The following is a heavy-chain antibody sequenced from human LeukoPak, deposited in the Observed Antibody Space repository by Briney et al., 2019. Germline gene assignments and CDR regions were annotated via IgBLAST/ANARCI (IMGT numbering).Heavy chain of an antibody. CDR1: GWSVSSGSYY. V-gene: IGHV4-61*01. CDR3: ARGGIQLPDY. J-gene: IGHJ4*02. CDR2: MYYRGSS. Sequence: SETLSLTCTVSGWSVSSGSYYWSWVRQSPGKGLEWIGCMYYRGSSNYNPSLKSRVTILVDTSKSQFSLKLSSVTAADTAVYYCARGGIQLPDYWGQGILVTVSS. D-gene: IGHD5-18*01.